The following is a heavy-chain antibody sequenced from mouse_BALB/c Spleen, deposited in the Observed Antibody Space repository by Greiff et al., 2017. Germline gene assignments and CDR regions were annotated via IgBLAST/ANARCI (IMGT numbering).Heavy chain of an antibody. Sequence: EVKLVESGGGLVQPGGSLKLSCAASGFTFSSYTMSWVRQTPEKRLEWVAYISNGGGSTYYPDTVKGRFTISRDNAKNTLYLQMSSLKSEDTAMYYCARLGRAMDYWGQGTSVTVSS. CDR2: ISNGGGST. J-gene: IGHJ4*01. V-gene: IGHV5-12-2*01. CDR1: GFTFSSYT. CDR3: ARLGRAMDY.